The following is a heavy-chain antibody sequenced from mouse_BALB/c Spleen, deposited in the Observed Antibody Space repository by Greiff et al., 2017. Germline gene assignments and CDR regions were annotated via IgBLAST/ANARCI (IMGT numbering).Heavy chain of an antibody. Sequence: EVNVVESGGGLVKPGGSLKLSCAASGFTFSSYAMSWVRQSPEKRLEWVAEISSGGSYTYYPDTVTGRFTISRDNAKNTLYLEMSSLRSEDTAMYYCARDNWAFAYWGQGTLVTVSA. CDR2: ISSGGSYT. CDR3: ARDNWAFAY. CDR1: GFTFSSYA. V-gene: IGHV5-9-4*01. D-gene: IGHD4-1*01. J-gene: IGHJ3*01.